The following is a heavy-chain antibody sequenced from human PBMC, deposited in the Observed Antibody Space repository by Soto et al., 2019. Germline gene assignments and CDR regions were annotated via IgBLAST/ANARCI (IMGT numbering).Heavy chain of an antibody. CDR2: IYTSGGT. V-gene: IGHV4-4*07. CDR1: DGSFSSYY. J-gene: IGHJ6*02. CDR3: ARSYYYGSGSYYMPYFYGMDV. D-gene: IGHD3-10*01. Sequence: SETLSLTCTVSDGSFSSYYWSWIRQPAGKGLEWIGRIYTSGGTNYNPSLKSRVTMSVDMSKNQFSLTLSSVTAADTAVYYCARSYYYGSGSYYMPYFYGMDVWGQGTTVTVSS.